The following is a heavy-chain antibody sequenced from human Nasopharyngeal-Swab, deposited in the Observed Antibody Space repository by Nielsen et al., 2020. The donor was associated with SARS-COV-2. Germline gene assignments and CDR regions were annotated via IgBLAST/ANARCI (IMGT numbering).Heavy chain of an antibody. J-gene: IGHJ6*02. Sequence: ASVKVSCKASGYTFTSYAMHWVRQAPGQRLEWMGWINAGNGNTKYSQKFQDRVTITRDTSASTAYMELSSLRSEDTAVYYCASFDSAGPAMAPPYYYYYGMDVWGQGTTVTVSS. D-gene: IGHD5-18*01. CDR2: INAGNGNT. CDR1: GYTFTSYA. CDR3: ASFDSAGPAMAPPYYYYYGMDV. V-gene: IGHV1-3*01.